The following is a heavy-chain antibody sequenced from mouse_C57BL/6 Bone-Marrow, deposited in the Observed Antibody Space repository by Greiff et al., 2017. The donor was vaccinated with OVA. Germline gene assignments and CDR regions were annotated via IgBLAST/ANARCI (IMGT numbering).Heavy chain of an antibody. CDR1: GYAFTNYL. J-gene: IGHJ1*03. V-gene: IGHV1-54*01. Sequence: QVQLQQSGAELVRPGTSVKVSCKASGYAFTNYLIEWVKQRPGQGLEWIGVINPGSGGTNYNEKFKGKATLTADKSSSTAYMQLSSLTSEDSAVYFCARRGYYYGSSYVGYFDVWGTGTTVTVSS. CDR2: INPGSGGT. CDR3: ARRGYYYGSSYVGYFDV. D-gene: IGHD1-1*01.